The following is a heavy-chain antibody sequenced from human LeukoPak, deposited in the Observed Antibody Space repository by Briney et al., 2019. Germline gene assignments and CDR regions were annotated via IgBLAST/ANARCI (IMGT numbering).Heavy chain of an antibody. Sequence: GGSLRLSCAASGFTFSRHWMHWVRQAPGKGLVWASRIRPDGSGANYADSVEGRFTISRDNAKDTLYLQMNSLRAEDTGLYYCTGDLIAGSGTYDYWGQGTLVTVSS. CDR2: IRPDGSGA. V-gene: IGHV3-74*01. J-gene: IGHJ4*02. CDR1: GFTFSRHW. CDR3: TGDLIAGSGTYDY. D-gene: IGHD3-10*01.